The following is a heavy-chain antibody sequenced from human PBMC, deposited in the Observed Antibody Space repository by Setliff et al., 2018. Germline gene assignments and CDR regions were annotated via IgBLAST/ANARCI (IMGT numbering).Heavy chain of an antibody. D-gene: IGHD1-1*01. J-gene: IGHJ4*01. CDR3: ARDRDNRWHNFDS. CDR1: GFTFSNYA. Sequence: GGSLRLSCVVSGFTFSNYAMGWVRQAPGKGLEWVSVISGSGDRTFYADSVKGRFTISRDSSENTLYLQMNSLRVEDTAVYYCARDRDNRWHNFDSWGHGVLVTAPQ. CDR2: ISGSGDRT. V-gene: IGHV3-23*01.